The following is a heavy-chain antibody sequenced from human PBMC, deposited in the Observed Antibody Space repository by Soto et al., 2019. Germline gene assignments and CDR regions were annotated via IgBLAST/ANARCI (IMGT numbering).Heavy chain of an antibody. Sequence: ASVKVSCKASGYTFTGYYMHWVRQAPGQRLEWMGWINAGNGNTKYSQKFQGRVTITRDTSASTAYMELSSLRSEDTAVYYCARRAILTINYYNGMDVWGQGTTVTV. D-gene: IGHD3-3*01. J-gene: IGHJ6*02. CDR3: ARRAILTINYYNGMDV. V-gene: IGHV1-3*01. CDR2: INAGNGNT. CDR1: GYTFTGYY.